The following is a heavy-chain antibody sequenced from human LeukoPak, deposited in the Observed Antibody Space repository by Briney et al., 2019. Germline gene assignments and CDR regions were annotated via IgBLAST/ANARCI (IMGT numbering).Heavy chain of an antibody. CDR3: AKGSSGYFVDL. D-gene: IGHD3-22*01. Sequence: GGSLRLSCAASGFIFNNFDLIWVRQAPGKGLEWVSAISNDGGGTNYADFVKGRFTISRDNSKNTLFLQMNSLRAEDTALYYCAKGSSGYFVDLWGQGTLVTVSS. CDR2: ISNDGGGT. CDR1: GFIFNNFD. V-gene: IGHV3-23*01. J-gene: IGHJ5*02.